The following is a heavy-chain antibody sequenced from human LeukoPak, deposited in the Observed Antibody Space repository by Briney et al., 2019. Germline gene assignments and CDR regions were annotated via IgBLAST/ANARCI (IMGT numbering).Heavy chain of an antibody. Sequence: PSETLSLTCTVSGGSISSYYWSWIRQPPGKGLEWIGYIYYSGSTNYNPSLKNRVTISVDTSKNQFSLKLSSVTAADTAVYYCARTSPATPLLRYFDWSSSPMDVWGQGTTVTVSS. D-gene: IGHD3-9*01. CDR3: ARTSPATPLLRYFDWSSSPMDV. V-gene: IGHV4-59*01. CDR2: IYYSGST. CDR1: GGSISSYY. J-gene: IGHJ6*02.